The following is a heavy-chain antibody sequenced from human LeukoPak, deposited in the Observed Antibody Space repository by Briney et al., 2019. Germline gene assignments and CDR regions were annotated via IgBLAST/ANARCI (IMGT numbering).Heavy chain of an antibody. CDR2: ISGSGGST. V-gene: IGHV3-23*01. CDR1: GFTFGSYA. CDR3: AKVTRYCSSTSCRHSDY. J-gene: IGHJ4*02. Sequence: GGSLRLSCAASGFTFGSYAMSWVRQAPGKGLEWVSAISGSGGSTYYADSVKGRFTISRDNSKNTLYLQMNSLRAEDTAVYYCAKVTRYCSSTSCRHSDYWGQGTLVTVSS. D-gene: IGHD2-2*01.